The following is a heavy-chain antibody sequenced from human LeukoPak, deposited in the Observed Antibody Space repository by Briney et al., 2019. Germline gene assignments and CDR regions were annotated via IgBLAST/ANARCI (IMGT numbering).Heavy chain of an antibody. CDR2: ISGSGGST. CDR1: GFTFSSYA. CDR3: AKIYGAGEEYFQH. V-gene: IGHV3-23*01. J-gene: IGHJ1*01. Sequence: GGSLRLSCAASGFTFSSYAMSWVRQAPGEGLEWVSAISGSGGSTYYADSVKGRFTISRDNSKNTLYLQMNSLRAEDTAVYYCAKIYGAGEEYFQHWGQGTLVTVSS. D-gene: IGHD4-17*01.